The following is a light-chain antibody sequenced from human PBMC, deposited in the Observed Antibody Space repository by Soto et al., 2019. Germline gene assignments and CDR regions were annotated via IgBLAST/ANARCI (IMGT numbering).Light chain of an antibody. Sequence: EIVLTQSPGTLSLSPGERATLSCRASQSVRNDHVAWYQQKTGQAPRLLISRAVTRAIGIPDRFSGSGSGTGFTLTISSLEPEDFALYYCQQYGTTPRTFGQGTKV. CDR1: QSVRNDH. CDR2: RAV. CDR3: QQYGTTPRT. V-gene: IGKV3-20*01. J-gene: IGKJ1*01.